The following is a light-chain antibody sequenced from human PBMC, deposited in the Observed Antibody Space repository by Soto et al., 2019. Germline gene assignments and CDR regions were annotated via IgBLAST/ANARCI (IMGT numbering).Light chain of an antibody. Sequence: QSVLTQPPSVSGAPGQSVTISCIGSGSNIGAGYDVHWYQQLPGVAPKLLIFDTANRPSGVPGRFSGSKSGASASLAITGLLPEDEADFFCQSFDTNLNAVVFGGGTQLTV. J-gene: IGLJ2*01. CDR3: QSFDTNLNAVV. V-gene: IGLV1-40*01. CDR1: GSNIGAGYD. CDR2: DTA.